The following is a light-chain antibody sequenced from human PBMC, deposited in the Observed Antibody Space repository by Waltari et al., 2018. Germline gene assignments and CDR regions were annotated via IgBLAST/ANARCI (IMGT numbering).Light chain of an antibody. J-gene: IGKJ4*01. CDR2: DAS. CDR1: QSVSSY. V-gene: IGKV3-11*01. Sequence: EIVLTQSPATLSLSPGERATLSCRASQSVSSYLALYQQKPGQAPRLLIYDASNRATGIPARFIGSGSGTDFTLTISSLEPEDFAVYYCQQRSNWPPLTFGGGTKVEIK. CDR3: QQRSNWPPLT.